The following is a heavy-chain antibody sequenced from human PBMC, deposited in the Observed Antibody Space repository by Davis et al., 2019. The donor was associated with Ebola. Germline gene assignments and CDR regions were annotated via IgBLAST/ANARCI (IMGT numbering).Heavy chain of an antibody. Sequence: PGGSLRLSCAASGFTFSSYAMHWVRQAPGKGLEWVAVISYDGSNKYYADSVKGRFTISRDNSKNTLYLQMNSLRAEDTAVYYCARALGYCSSTSCSEIYWGQGTLVTVSS. V-gene: IGHV3-30-3*01. CDR1: GFTFSSYA. CDR2: ISYDGSNK. J-gene: IGHJ4*02. CDR3: ARALGYCSSTSCSEIY. D-gene: IGHD2-2*01.